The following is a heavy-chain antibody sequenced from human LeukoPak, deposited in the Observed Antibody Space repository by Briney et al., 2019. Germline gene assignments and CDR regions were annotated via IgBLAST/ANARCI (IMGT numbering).Heavy chain of an antibody. CDR1: GFTFSSYS. V-gene: IGHV3-48*01. Sequence: GGSLRLSCAASGFTFSSYSMNWVRQAPGKGLEWVSYISGSSSTIYYADSVKGRFTISRDNAKNSLYLQMNSLRAEDTAVYYCARDARPTSRYMDVWGKGTTVTVSS. J-gene: IGHJ6*03. CDR3: ARDARPTSRYMDV. CDR2: ISGSSSTI. D-gene: IGHD2-2*01.